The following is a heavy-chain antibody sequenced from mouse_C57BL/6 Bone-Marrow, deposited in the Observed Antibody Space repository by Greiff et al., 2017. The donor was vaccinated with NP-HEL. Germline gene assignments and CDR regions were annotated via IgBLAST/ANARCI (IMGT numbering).Heavy chain of an antibody. Sequence: QVQLKESGAELAKPGASVKLSCKASGYTFTSYWMHWVKQRPGQGLEWIGYINPSSGYTKYNQKFKDKATLTADKSSSTAYMQLSSLTYEDSAVYYCADGSSPPYFDVWGTGTTVTVSS. CDR2: INPSSGYT. V-gene: IGHV1-7*01. CDR3: ADGSSPPYFDV. CDR1: GYTFTSYW. D-gene: IGHD1-1*01. J-gene: IGHJ1*03.